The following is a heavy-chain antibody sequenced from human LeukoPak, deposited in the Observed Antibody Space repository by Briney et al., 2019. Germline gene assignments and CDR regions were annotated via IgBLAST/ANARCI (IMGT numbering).Heavy chain of an antibody. CDR3: AKSTAKTYYYDSSGYRYFDY. D-gene: IGHD3-22*01. V-gene: IGHV3-23*01. CDR1: GFTFSSYA. Sequence: GGSLRLSCAASGFTFSSYAMSWVRQAPGKGLEWVSAISGSGGSTYYADSVKGRFTISRDNSKNTLYLQMNSLRAEDTAVYYCAKSTAKTYYYDSSGYRYFDYWGQGTLVTVSS. CDR2: ISGSGGST. J-gene: IGHJ4*02.